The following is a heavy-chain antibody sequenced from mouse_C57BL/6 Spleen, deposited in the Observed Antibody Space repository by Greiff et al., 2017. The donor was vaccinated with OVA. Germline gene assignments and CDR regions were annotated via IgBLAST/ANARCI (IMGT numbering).Heavy chain of an antibody. CDR2: IYPGDGDT. CDR1: GYAFSSYW. V-gene: IGHV1-80*01. Sequence: QVQLQQSGAELVKPGASVKISCKASGYAFSSYWMNWVKQRPGKGLEWIGQIYPGDGDTNYNGKFKGKATLTADKSSSTAYMQRSSLTSEDSAVYFCARGERGWYFDVWGTGTTVTVSS. J-gene: IGHJ1*03. CDR3: ARGERGWYFDV.